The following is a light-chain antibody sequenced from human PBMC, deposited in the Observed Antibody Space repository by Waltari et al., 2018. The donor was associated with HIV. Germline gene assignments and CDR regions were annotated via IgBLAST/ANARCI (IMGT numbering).Light chain of an antibody. J-gene: IGLJ2*01. CDR2: DKN. CDR3: GTWDSSLSGVG. Sequence: QSVLTQPPSVSAAPGQKVTISCSGSSSNIGKNFVSWFKQLPGTAPKPLIYDKNKRPSGIPDRFSGSKSGTSATLGITGLQTGDEADYYCGTWDSSLSGVGFGGGTKLTVL. CDR1: SSNIGKNF. V-gene: IGLV1-51*01.